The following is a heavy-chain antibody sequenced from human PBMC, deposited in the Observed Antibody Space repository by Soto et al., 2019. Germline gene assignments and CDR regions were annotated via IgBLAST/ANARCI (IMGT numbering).Heavy chain of an antibody. Sequence: QVQLVQSGAEVKKPGASVKVSCKASGYTCTSYDINCVRQATGQGLEWMGWMKPNSGNTGYAQKCQGRVTMTRNTSISTVYMELSSLRSEDTAVYYCASTARNYDFWSGYSFDIWGQGTMVTVSS. V-gene: IGHV1-8*01. CDR1: GYTCTSYD. D-gene: IGHD3-3*01. CDR2: MKPNSGNT. CDR3: ASTARNYDFWSGYSFDI. J-gene: IGHJ3*02.